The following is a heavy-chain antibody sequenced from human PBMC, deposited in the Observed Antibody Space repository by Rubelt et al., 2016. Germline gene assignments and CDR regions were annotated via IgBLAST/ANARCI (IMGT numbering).Heavy chain of an antibody. Sequence: YYSGSTNYNPSLKSRVTISVDTSKNQFSLKLSSVTAADTAVYYCATSYSSSGLRVFDYWGQGTLVTVSS. CDR2: YYSGST. CDR3: ATSYSSSGLRVFDY. J-gene: IGHJ4*02. V-gene: IGHV4-59*08. D-gene: IGHD6-6*01.